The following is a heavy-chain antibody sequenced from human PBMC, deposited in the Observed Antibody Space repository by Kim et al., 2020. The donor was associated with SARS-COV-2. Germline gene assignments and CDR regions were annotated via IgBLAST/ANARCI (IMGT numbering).Heavy chain of an antibody. CDR1: GGSISSYY. CDR3: ATNRPGIAAARGAYFDY. V-gene: IGHV4-59*01. CDR2: IYYSGST. J-gene: IGHJ4*02. Sequence: SETLSLTCTVSGGSISSYYWSWIRQPPGKGLEWIGYIYYSGSTNYNPSLKSRVTISVDTSKNQFSLKLSSVTAADTAVYYCATNRPGIAAARGAYFDYWGQGTLVTVSS. D-gene: IGHD6-13*01.